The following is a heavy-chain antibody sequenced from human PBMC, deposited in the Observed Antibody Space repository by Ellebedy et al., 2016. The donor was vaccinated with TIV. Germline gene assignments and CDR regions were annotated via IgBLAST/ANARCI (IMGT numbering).Heavy chain of an antibody. Sequence: MPSETLSLTCTVSGGSISSSSYYWGWIRQPPRKGLEWIGSIYYSGSTYYNPSLKSRVTISVDTSKNQFSLKLSSVTAADTAVYYCASTSADVKMFRHYGMDVWGQGTTVTVSS. J-gene: IGHJ6*02. CDR1: GGSISSSSYY. V-gene: IGHV4-39*07. CDR2: IYYSGST. CDR3: ASTSADVKMFRHYGMDV. D-gene: IGHD5-24*01.